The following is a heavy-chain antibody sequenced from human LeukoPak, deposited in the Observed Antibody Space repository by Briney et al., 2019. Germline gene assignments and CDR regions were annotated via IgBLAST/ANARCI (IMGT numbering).Heavy chain of an antibody. CDR2: VRYDGTNK. J-gene: IGHJ4*02. D-gene: IGHD3-3*01. CDR1: GFTFSTFG. CDR3: AKGDYFDIWSGYSSLDS. V-gene: IGHV3-30*02. Sequence: PGGSLRLSCAASGFTFSTFGMHWVRQAPGEGLEGVAYVRYDGTNKYYVDSVKGRFTISRDDSKNTLYLQMNSLRAEDTAMYYCAKGDYFDIWSGYSSLDSCGQGTLVTASS.